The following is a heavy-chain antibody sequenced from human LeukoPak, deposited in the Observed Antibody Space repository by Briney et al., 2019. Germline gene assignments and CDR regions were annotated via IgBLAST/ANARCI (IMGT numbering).Heavy chain of an antibody. CDR3: ARDVGTPRGVLWFGESAPRGRYYFDY. D-gene: IGHD3-10*01. Sequence: QSGGSLRLSCAASGFTFSSYEMNWVRQAPGKGLDWVAVILEDGSSQYYADSVKGRFTISRDNAKNSLYLQMNSLRAEDTAVYYCARDVGTPRGVLWFGESAPRGRYYFDYWGQGTLVTVSS. CDR2: ILEDGSSQ. V-gene: IGHV3-30*04. J-gene: IGHJ4*02. CDR1: GFTFSSYE.